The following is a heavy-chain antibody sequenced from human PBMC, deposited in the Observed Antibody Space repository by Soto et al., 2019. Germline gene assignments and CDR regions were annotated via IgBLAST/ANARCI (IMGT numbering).Heavy chain of an antibody. V-gene: IGHV5-51*01. Sequence: PGESPKISCKGSGFSFSSYWVGWVRQMPGKGLECMGIIYPRDSDTRYNPSFQGQVTISVDTSISTAYLQWSSLRTSDTAMYYCTRTGVSSTFEIWGQGTMVTVS. J-gene: IGHJ3*02. CDR1: GFSFSSYW. CDR2: IYPRDSDT. D-gene: IGHD3-3*01. CDR3: TRTGVSSTFEI.